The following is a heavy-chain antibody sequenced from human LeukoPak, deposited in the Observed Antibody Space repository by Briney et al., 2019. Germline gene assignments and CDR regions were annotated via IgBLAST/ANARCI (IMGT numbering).Heavy chain of an antibody. CDR3: ARDRGSRYCSSTSCRSIAARYYYYYYMDV. CDR1: GLTVSSNY. CDR2: MYSGGST. J-gene: IGHJ6*03. V-gene: IGHV3-53*01. Sequence: GGSLRLSCAASGLTVSSNYTSWVRQPPRKGLECVSFMYSGGSTYYPDPGKGRFTISRANSKNPLYLQMNSLRAEDTAVYYCARDRGSRYCSSTSCRSIAARYYYYYYMDVWGKGTTVTVSS. D-gene: IGHD2-2*01.